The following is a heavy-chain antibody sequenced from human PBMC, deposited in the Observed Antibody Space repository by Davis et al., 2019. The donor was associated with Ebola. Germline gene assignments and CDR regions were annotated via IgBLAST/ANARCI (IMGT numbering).Heavy chain of an antibody. D-gene: IGHD5-24*01. CDR3: ASPNARDGFMFLY. V-gene: IGHV4-39*01. CDR2: IYHSGSA. J-gene: IGHJ4*02. CDR1: GGSTSASAYY. Sequence: SETLSLTCTVPGGSTSASAYYWGWVRQPPGKGLEWLGSIYHSGSAYYNSSLESRLTISADRSKNQFSLELASVTAADTATYYCASPNARDGFMFLYWGQGVLVTVSS.